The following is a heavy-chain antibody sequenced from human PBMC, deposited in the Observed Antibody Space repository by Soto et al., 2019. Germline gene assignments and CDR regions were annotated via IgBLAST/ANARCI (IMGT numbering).Heavy chain of an antibody. V-gene: IGHV3-23*01. Sequence: GGSLRLSCAASGFTFRSNAMNWVRQAPGKGLEWVSTITGSGMKTYYAETVKGRFTISRDNSKNTLYLQMNSLRAEDTAVYYCAKDLGEDSPNWFDPWGQGTLVTVSS. J-gene: IGHJ5*02. CDR3: AKDLGEDSPNWFDP. CDR1: GFTFRSNA. D-gene: IGHD1-26*01. CDR2: ITGSGMKT.